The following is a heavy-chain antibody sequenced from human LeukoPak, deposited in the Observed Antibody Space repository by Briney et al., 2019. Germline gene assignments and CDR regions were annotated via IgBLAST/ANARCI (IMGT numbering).Heavy chain of an antibody. Sequence: GASVKVSCRASGYTFTSYGISWVRQAPGQGLEWMGWSSAYNGNTNYAQKLQGRVTMTTDTSTSTAYMELRSLRSDDTAVYYCARNGIGIFGVVIISLDYWGQGTLVTVSS. J-gene: IGHJ4*02. CDR2: SSAYNGNT. V-gene: IGHV1-18*01. CDR1: GYTFTSYG. CDR3: ARNGIGIFGVVIISLDY. D-gene: IGHD3-3*01.